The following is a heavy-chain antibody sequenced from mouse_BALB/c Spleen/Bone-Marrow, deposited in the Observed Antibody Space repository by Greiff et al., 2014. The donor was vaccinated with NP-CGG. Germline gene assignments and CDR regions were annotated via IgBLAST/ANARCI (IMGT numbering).Heavy chain of an antibody. D-gene: IGHD2-1*01. CDR1: GYTFINYW. CDR3: TKGNYFFDY. CDR2: FYPGSGTT. V-gene: IGHV1S22*01. Sequence: LQQPGSELVRPGASVKLSCKASGYTFINYWIHWVKQRPGQGLEWIGNFYPGSGTTNYDEKFKTKATLTVDTFSSTAYMQLSSLTSEDSAVYYYTKGNYFFDYWGQGTTLTVSS. J-gene: IGHJ2*01.